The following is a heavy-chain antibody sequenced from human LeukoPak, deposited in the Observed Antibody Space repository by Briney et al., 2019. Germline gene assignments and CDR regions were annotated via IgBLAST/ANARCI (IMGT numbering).Heavy chain of an antibody. J-gene: IGHJ4*02. CDR1: GYSFTSYW. CDR2: IYPGDSGT. CDR3: ARPVYGSGSQPPDY. V-gene: IGHV5-51*01. Sequence: GESLKISCKGSGYSFTSYWIGWVRQMPGKGLEWMGIIYPGDSGTRYSPSFQGQVTISADKSINTAYLQWSSLKASDTAMYYCARPVYGSGSQPPDYWGQGTMVIVSS. D-gene: IGHD3-10*01.